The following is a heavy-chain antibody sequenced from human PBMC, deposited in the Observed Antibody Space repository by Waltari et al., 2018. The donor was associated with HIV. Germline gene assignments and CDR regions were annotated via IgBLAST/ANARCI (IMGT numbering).Heavy chain of an antibody. V-gene: IGHV3-30*18. D-gene: IGHD1-1*01. CDR2: ISYAGSNK. J-gene: IGHJ4*02. CDR3: AKDKGGVTYIFDY. CDR1: GFTFSTYG. Sequence: QVQLVESGGGVVQPGRSLRLSCAASGFTFSTYGIHWVRKAPGKGVGGVAVISYAGSNKYYAESVQVRFNISRDNSKNTLYLQMNSLRAEDTAVYYCAKDKGGVTYIFDYWGQGTLVTVSS.